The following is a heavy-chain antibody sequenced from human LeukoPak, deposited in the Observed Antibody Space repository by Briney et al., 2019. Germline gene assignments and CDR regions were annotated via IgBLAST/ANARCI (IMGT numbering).Heavy chain of an antibody. CDR3: AKAGGIAAAGKVIVY. CDR1: GFTFDDYA. D-gene: IGHD6-13*01. CDR2: ISWNSGSI. V-gene: IGHV3-9*01. J-gene: IGHJ4*02. Sequence: PGRSLRLSCAASGFTFDDYAMHWVRQAPGKGLEWVSGISWNSGSIGYADSVKGRFTISRDNAKNSLYLQMNSLRAEDTALYYCAKAGGIAAAGKVIVYWGQGTLVTVSS.